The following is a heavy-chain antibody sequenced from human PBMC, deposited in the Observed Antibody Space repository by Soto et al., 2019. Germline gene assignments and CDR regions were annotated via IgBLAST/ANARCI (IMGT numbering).Heavy chain of an antibody. CDR3: ARENPYCGGDCYSLDY. V-gene: IGHV3-30-3*01. CDR1: GFTFSSYA. Sequence: QVQLVESGGGVVQPGRSLRLSCAASGFTFSSYAMHWVRQAPGKGLEWVAVISYDGSNKYYADSVKGRFTISRDNSKNTLYLQMNSLRAEDTAVYYCARENPYCGGDCYSLDYWGQGTLVTVSS. D-gene: IGHD2-21*02. CDR2: ISYDGSNK. J-gene: IGHJ4*02.